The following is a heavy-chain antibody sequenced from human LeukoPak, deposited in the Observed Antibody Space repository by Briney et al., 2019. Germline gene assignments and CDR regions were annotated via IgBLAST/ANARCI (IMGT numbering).Heavy chain of an antibody. CDR2: IIPIFGTA. J-gene: IGHJ3*02. Sequence: ASVKVSCKASGGTFSSYAISWVRQAPGQGLEWMGGIIPIFGTANYAQKFQGRVTITADESTSTAYMELSSLRSEDTAVYYCERDAPYDILTGYQTDDAFDIWGQGTMVTVSS. D-gene: IGHD3-9*01. V-gene: IGHV1-69*13. CDR1: GGTFSSYA. CDR3: ERDAPYDILTGYQTDDAFDI.